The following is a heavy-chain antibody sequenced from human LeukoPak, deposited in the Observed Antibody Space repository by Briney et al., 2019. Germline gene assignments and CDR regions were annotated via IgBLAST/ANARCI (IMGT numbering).Heavy chain of an antibody. CDR1: GRSFSGYY. J-gene: IGHJ4*02. CDR3: ARHTEPRADCGGDCSYYFDY. CDR2: ISQSGST. V-gene: IGHV4-34*01. Sequence: PSETLSLTCAVYGRSFSGYYWSWIRQPPGKGREWIGAISQSGSTNFNPSLKSRVTISVDTSKNQFSLKLSPVTAADTAVYYCARHTEPRADCGGDCSYYFDYWGQGTLVTVSS. D-gene: IGHD2-21*02.